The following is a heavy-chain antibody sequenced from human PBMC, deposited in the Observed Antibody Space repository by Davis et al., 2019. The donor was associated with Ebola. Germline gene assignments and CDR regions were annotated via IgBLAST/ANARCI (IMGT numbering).Heavy chain of an antibody. CDR2: TYFNSKYYS. CDR3: ARGWLRGYLDY. V-gene: IGHV6-1*01. Sequence: HSQTLSLTCAISGDSVSINSAGWNWIRQSPSRGLEWLGRTYFNSKYYSDYAVSVRGRITINADPSKNQSSLQLNSVTPEDTAVYYCARGWLRGYLDYWGQGTLVTVSS. D-gene: IGHD3-3*01. CDR1: GDSVSINSAG. J-gene: IGHJ4*02.